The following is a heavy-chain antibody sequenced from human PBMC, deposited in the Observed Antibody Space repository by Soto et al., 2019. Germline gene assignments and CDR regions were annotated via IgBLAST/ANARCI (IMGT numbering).Heavy chain of an antibody. V-gene: IGHV4-59*01. CDR3: ARERPNGYCSGGSCYENWFDP. J-gene: IGHJ5*02. CDR1: GGSISSYY. D-gene: IGHD2-15*01. Sequence: ETLSLTGTGSGGSISSYYWSWIRQPPGKGLEWIGYIYYSGSTNYNPSLKSRVTISVDTSKNQFSLKLSSVTAADTAVYYCARERPNGYCSGGSCYENWFDPWGQGTLVTVSS. CDR2: IYYSGST.